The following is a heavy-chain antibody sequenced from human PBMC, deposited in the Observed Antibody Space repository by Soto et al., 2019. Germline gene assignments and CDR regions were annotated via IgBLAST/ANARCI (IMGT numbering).Heavy chain of an antibody. Sequence: QVQLQESGPGLVKPSETLSLTCTVSGGSISSYYWSWIRQPPGKGLGWIGYIYYSGSTNDNPSLKSRVTISVDMFKNRCSLQPSSVTAADTAVYYCAGAVPYYDILAGYPYPDAFDIWGQGTMVTVSS. CDR1: GGSISSYY. CDR3: AGAVPYYDILAGYPYPDAFDI. D-gene: IGHD3-9*01. CDR2: IYYSGST. J-gene: IGHJ3*02. V-gene: IGHV4-59*01.